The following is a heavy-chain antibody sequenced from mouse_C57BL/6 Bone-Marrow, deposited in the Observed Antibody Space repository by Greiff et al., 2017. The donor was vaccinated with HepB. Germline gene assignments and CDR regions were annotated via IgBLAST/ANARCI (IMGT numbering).Heavy chain of an antibody. Sequence: VQLQQSGAELARPGASVKLSCKASGYTFTSYGIGWVKQRTGQGLEWIGEIYPRSGNTYYNEKFKGKATLTADKSSSTAYMELRSLTSEDSAVYFCAREGGYYYGSSSPYFDYWGQGTTLTVSS. J-gene: IGHJ2*01. V-gene: IGHV1-81*01. D-gene: IGHD1-1*01. CDR3: AREGGYYYGSSSPYFDY. CDR2: IYPRSGNT. CDR1: GYTFTSYG.